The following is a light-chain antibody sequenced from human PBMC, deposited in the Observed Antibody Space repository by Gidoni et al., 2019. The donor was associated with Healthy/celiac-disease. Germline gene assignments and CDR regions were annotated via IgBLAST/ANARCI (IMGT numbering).Light chain of an antibody. V-gene: IGKV1-39*01. J-gene: IGKJ5*01. CDR2: AAS. Sequence: DIQMTQSPSSLPTSVGDRVTLTCRASQSISSYLNWYQQKPGKAPKLLIYAASSLQSGVPSRFSGSGSGTDFALTISSLQPEDFATYYCQQSYSTPPITFXXXTRLEIK. CDR1: QSISSY. CDR3: QQSYSTPPIT.